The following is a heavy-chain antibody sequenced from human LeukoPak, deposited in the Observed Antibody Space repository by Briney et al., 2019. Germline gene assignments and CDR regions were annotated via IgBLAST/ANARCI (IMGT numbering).Heavy chain of an antibody. CDR1: GYSFTSYG. J-gene: IGHJ4*02. CDR3: ARVFMVRGVMLGY. CDR2: MNPNSGNT. V-gene: IGHV1-8*02. Sequence: GASVKVSCKASGYSFTSYGISWVRQATGQGLEWMGWMNPNSGNTGYAQKFQGRVTMTRNTSISTAYMELSSLRSEDTAVYYCARVFMVRGVMLGYWGQGTLVTVSS. D-gene: IGHD3-10*01.